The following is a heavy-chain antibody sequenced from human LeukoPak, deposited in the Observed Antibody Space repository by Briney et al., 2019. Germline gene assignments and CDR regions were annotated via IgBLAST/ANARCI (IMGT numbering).Heavy chain of an antibody. J-gene: IGHJ4*02. CDR3: SRDRRRTIFGMVPRRPGND. Sequence: GGSLRLSCAASGFTVSSNYMSWVRQAPGKGLEWVSVIYSGGSTYYADSVTGRFTISRDNSKYKLYLQMNSVNAEDTAVYYCSRDRRRTIFGMVPRRPGNDWGQGTLVTVSS. CDR1: GFTVSSNY. D-gene: IGHD3-3*01. V-gene: IGHV3-66*02. CDR2: IYSGGST.